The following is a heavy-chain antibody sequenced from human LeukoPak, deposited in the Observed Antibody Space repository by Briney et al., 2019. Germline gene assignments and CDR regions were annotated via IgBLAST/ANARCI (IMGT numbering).Heavy chain of an antibody. D-gene: IGHD6-13*01. CDR3: AKDFKGLTIVAAGTFDY. Sequence: GESLILSCSASGFNFSSYAMSWVRQAPGKVLEWVSAISGSGGNTYYAYSVKGRFTISRDNSKNTLYLQMNSLRAEDTAVYYCAKDFKGLTIVAAGTFDYWVQGTMVTVSS. J-gene: IGHJ4*02. CDR2: ISGSGGNT. CDR1: GFNFSSYA. V-gene: IGHV3-23*01.